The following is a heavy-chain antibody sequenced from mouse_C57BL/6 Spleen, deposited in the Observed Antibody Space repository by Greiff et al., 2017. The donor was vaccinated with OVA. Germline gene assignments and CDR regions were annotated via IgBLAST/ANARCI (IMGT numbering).Heavy chain of an antibody. CDR2: INPNNGGT. D-gene: IGHD4-1*01. CDR3: ASGVWAWFAY. Sequence: VQLQQSGPELVKPGASVKMSCKASGYTFTDYIMHWVKQSHGKSLEWIGYINPNNGGTSYNQKFKGKATLTVNKSSSTAYMELRSLTSEDSAVYYCASGVWAWFAYWGQGTLVTVSA. CDR1: GYTFTDYI. J-gene: IGHJ3*01. V-gene: IGHV1-22*01.